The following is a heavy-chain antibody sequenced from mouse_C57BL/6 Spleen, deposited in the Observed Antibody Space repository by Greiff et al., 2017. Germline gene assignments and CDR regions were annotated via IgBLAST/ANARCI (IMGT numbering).Heavy chain of an antibody. D-gene: IGHD1-1*01. V-gene: IGHV14-4*01. CDR1: GFNIKDDY. CDR3: TKYYYGSSPAWFAY. J-gene: IGHJ3*01. Sequence: VHVKQSGAELVRPGASVKLSCTASGFNIKDDYMHWVKQRPEQGLEWIGWIDPENGDTEYASKFQGKATITADTSSNTAYLQLSSLTSEDTAVYYCTKYYYGSSPAWFAYWGQGTLVTVSA. CDR2: IDPENGDT.